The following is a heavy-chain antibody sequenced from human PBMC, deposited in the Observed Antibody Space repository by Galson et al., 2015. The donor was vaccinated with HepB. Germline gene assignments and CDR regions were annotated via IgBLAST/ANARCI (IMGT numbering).Heavy chain of an antibody. J-gene: IGHJ4*02. D-gene: IGHD2-15*01. CDR2: FDPEHGET. V-gene: IGHV1-24*01. Sequence: SVKVSCKVSGYTLTEVSMHCVRQAPGKGLEWMAGFDPEHGETIYAQKFQGRVTMTEDTSTDTAYMELSSLRSEDTAVYYCAVPRIGYCSGGSCYGYDGWGQGTLVTVSS. CDR3: AVPRIGYCSGGSCYGYDG. CDR1: GYTLTEVS.